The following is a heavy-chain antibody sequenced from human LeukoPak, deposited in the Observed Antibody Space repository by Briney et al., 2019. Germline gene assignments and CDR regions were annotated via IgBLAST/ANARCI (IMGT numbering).Heavy chain of an antibody. CDR3: ARSNQADDY. CDR1: GFTFSSYA. Sequence: GGSLRLPCAASGFTFSSYAMSWVRQAPGKGLEWVSAISGSGSSITYADSVKGRFTISRDNAKNTLYLQMDSLRAEDTGVYYCARSNQADDYWGQGTLVTVSS. CDR2: ISGSGSSI. D-gene: IGHD1-14*01. V-gene: IGHV3-23*01. J-gene: IGHJ4*02.